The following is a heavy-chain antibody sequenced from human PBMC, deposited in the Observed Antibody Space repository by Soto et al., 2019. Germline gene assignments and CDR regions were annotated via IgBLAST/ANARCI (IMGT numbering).Heavy chain of an antibody. CDR1: GFTFTSFA. V-gene: IGHV3-30*09. D-gene: IGHD2-8*01. CDR2: ISEHGVNK. J-gene: IGHJ4*02. Sequence: QVQLVESGGGVVQTGASLRLSCSASGFTFTSFAIHWVRQAPGKGLAWVAVISEHGVNKYSAESVRGRFVISRDNSKNTVELEINSLRPEDTAIYFCARRLTKTVSALGYWGQGTLVTVSS. CDR3: ARRLTKTVSALGY.